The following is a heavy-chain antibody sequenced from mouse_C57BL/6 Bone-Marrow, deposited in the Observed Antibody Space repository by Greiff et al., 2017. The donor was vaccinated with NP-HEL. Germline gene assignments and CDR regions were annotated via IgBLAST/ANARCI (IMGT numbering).Heavy chain of an antibody. J-gene: IGHJ3*01. V-gene: IGHV1-85*01. Sequence: VQLQQSGPELVKPGASVKLSCKASGYTFTSYDINWVKQRPGQGLEWIGWIYPRDGSTKYNEKFKGKAPLTVDTSSSTAYMELHSLTSEDSAVYFCARRNYYGSSPWFAYWGQGTLVTVSA. D-gene: IGHD1-1*01. CDR1: GYTFTSYD. CDR3: ARRNYYGSSPWFAY. CDR2: IYPRDGST.